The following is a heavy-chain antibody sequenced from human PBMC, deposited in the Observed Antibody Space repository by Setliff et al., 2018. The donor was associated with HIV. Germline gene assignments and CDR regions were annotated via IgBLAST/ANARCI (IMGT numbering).Heavy chain of an antibody. J-gene: IGHJ3*02. V-gene: IGHV4-30-4*08. Sequence: NPSETLSLTCTVSGASMSSGDYYWSWIRQPPGKGLEWIGYIYYSGNSYYNPSLKSRVTLSVDTSKNQFSLKVNSVTAADTAVYYCAREVNIPARGITDDAFDIWGQGTRVTVSS. CDR3: AREVNIPARGITDDAFDI. CDR2: IYYSGNS. D-gene: IGHD3-10*01. CDR1: GASMSSGDYY.